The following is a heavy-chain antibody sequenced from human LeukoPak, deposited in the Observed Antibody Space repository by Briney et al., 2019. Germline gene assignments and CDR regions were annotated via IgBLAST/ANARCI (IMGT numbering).Heavy chain of an antibody. V-gene: IGHV3-23*01. D-gene: IGHD3-22*01. Sequence: GGSLRLSCAASGFTFSSYAMNWVRQAPGKGLEWVSDISGSGGGTYYADSVKGRFTISRDNSKNTLYLQMNSLRAKDTAVYYCAKADQNYYDTSGYTDYWGQGTLVTVSS. CDR3: AKADQNYYDTSGYTDY. CDR1: GFTFSSYA. J-gene: IGHJ4*02. CDR2: ISGSGGGT.